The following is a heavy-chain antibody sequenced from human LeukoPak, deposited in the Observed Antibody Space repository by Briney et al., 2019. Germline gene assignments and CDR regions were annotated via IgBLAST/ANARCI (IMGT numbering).Heavy chain of an antibody. D-gene: IGHD6-13*01. Sequence: GVLRLSCAASGFTFSSYSMNWVRQAPGKGLEWVANIKQDGSEKYYVDSVKGRFTISRDNAKNSLYLQMNSLRAEDTAVYYCARDPSAGTAFDIWGQGTKVTVSS. J-gene: IGHJ3*02. CDR2: IKQDGSEK. CDR3: ARDPSAGTAFDI. V-gene: IGHV3-7*01. CDR1: GFTFSSYS.